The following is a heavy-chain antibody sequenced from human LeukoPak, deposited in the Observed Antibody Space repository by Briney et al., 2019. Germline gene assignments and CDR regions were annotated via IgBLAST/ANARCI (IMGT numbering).Heavy chain of an antibody. CDR2: INPNNGAT. CDR3: TRESGSYHGNDY. J-gene: IGHJ4*02. D-gene: IGHD1-26*01. V-gene: IGHV1-2*06. Sequence: ASVKVSCKASVYTFTGYYMHWVRQAPGQGLEWMGRINPNNGATNYAQKLQGRVTITGDTSISTAYMELSSLRSDDTAVYYCTRESGSYHGNDYWGQGTLVTVSS. CDR1: VYTFTGYY.